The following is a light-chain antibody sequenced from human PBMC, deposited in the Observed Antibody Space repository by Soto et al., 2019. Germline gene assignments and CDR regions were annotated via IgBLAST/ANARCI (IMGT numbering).Light chain of an antibody. CDR3: QQDYNLRT. J-gene: IGKJ4*01. CDR2: GAS. Sequence: PGERVTLSCRASQSVSSSYLTWYQQKPGQAPRLLIYGASTRATGIPARFSGSGSGTDFTLAISSLQPEDFAVYYCQQDYNLRTFGGGTKVDIK. CDR1: QSVSSSY. V-gene: IGKV3D-7*01.